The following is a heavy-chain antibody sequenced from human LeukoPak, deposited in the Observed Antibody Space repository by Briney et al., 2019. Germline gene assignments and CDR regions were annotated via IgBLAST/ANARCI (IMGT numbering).Heavy chain of an antibody. CDR3: ARVISPYDFWSGYWENDAFDI. Sequence: GGSLRLSCAASGFTFSDYYMSWIRQAPGKRLEWVSYISSSGSTIYYADSVKGRFTISRDNAKNSLYLQMNSLRAEDTAVYYCARVISPYDFWSGYWENDAFDIWGQGTMVTVSS. D-gene: IGHD3-3*01. V-gene: IGHV3-11*01. CDR2: ISSSGSTI. CDR1: GFTFSDYY. J-gene: IGHJ3*02.